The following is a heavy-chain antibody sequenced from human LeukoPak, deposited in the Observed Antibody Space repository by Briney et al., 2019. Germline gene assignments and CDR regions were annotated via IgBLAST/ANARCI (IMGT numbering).Heavy chain of an antibody. CDR1: GFTFSSYV. CDR3: AKADGRYYGSGSYYDY. J-gene: IGHJ4*02. D-gene: IGHD3-10*01. Sequence: GGSLRLSCAVSGFTFSSYVMSWVRQAPGKGLEWVSTISGSGGGRYYADSVKGRFTISRDNSKNTLYLQMNSLRAEDTAVYYCAKADGRYYGSGSYYDYWGQGTLVTVSS. CDR2: ISGSGGGR. V-gene: IGHV3-23*01.